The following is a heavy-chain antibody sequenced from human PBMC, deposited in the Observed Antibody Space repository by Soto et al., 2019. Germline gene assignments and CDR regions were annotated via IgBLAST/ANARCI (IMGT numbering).Heavy chain of an antibody. J-gene: IGHJ4*02. D-gene: IGHD6-19*01. CDR3: ARMSRYTRGGAYFDD. CDR1: GYTFTSYG. CDR2: ISAYNGNT. V-gene: IGHV1-18*04. Sequence: ASVKVSCKASGYTFTSYGISWVRQAPGQGLEWMGWISAYNGNTNYAQKLQGRVTMTTDTSTSTAYMELRSLRSDDTAVYYCARMSRYTRGGAYFDDWDQGTLVTDAS.